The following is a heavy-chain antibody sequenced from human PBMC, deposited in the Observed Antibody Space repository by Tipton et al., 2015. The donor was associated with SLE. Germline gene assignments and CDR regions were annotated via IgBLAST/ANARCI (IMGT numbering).Heavy chain of an antibody. V-gene: IGHV4-39*07. J-gene: IGHJ6*03. Sequence: TLSLTCSVSGASISDSFSYWGWMRQPPGKGLEWIGSIYDDTGRTHYNPSLKSRVTVSLDTSKNQFSLRLSSVTAADTAVYYCARLGNVWGKGTTVTVSS. CDR1: GASISDSFSY. CDR3: ARLGNV. CDR2: IYDDTGRT. D-gene: IGHD6-13*01.